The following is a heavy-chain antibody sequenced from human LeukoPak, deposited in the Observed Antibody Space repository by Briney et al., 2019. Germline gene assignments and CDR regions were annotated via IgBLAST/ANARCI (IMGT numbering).Heavy chain of an antibody. CDR2: MNPNSGNT. Sequence: ASVKDSCKASGYTFTSYDINWVRQATGQGLEWMGWMNPNSGNTGYAQKFQGRVTMTRNTSISTAYMELSSLRSEDTAVYYCARTRAYQLRTDYWGQGTLVTVSS. CDR1: GYTFTSYD. D-gene: IGHD2-2*01. V-gene: IGHV1-8*01. J-gene: IGHJ4*02. CDR3: ARTRAYQLRTDY.